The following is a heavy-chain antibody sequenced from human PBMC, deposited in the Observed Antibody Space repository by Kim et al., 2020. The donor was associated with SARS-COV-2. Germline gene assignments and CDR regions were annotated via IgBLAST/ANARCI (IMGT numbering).Heavy chain of an antibody. CDR3: ARRGYYDRNGYQFDY. V-gene: IGHV4-59*01. J-gene: IGHJ4*02. D-gene: IGHD3-22*01. CDR1: GDSMNSYY. CDR2: MYSTGSA. Sequence: SETLSLSCSVSGDSMNSYYWGWIRQPPGEGLEWIGYMYSTGSASYNPSLKSRVIISVDTSKNQFSLNLTSVTAADTAVYYCARRGYYDRNGYQFDYWGQGALVTVSS.